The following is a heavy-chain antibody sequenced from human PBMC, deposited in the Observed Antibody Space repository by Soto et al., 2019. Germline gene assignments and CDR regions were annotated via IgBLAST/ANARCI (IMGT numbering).Heavy chain of an antibody. CDR3: ARGGYYDYVWGSYRYLDWFDP. Sequence: ASVEVSCEASGYTFTSYDINWVRQATGQGLEWMGWMNPNSGNTGYAQKFQGRVTMTRNTSISTAYMELSSLRSEGTAVYYCARGGYYDYVWGSYRYLDWFDPWGQGTLVTVSS. D-gene: IGHD3-16*02. J-gene: IGHJ5*02. CDR2: MNPNSGNT. CDR1: GYTFTSYD. V-gene: IGHV1-8*01.